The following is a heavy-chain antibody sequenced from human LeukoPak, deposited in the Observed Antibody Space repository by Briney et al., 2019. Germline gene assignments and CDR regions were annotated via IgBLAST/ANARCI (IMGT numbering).Heavy chain of an antibody. Sequence: ASVKVSCKASGYTFTTHDINWVRQATGQGLKWMGWMNTNSGNTGYAQKFQGRVTMTRNTSISTAYMELSSLRSEDTAVYYCARGHRKVVVPAPLYWFDPWGQGTLVTVSS. J-gene: IGHJ5*02. CDR3: ARGHRKVVVPAPLYWFDP. V-gene: IGHV1-8*01. CDR1: GYTFTTHD. CDR2: MNTNSGNT. D-gene: IGHD2-2*01.